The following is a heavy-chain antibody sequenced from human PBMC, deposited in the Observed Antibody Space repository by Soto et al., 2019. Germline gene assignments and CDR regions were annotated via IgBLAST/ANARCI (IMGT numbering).Heavy chain of an antibody. V-gene: IGHV3-23*01. CDR3: AKGGPSYYDFWSGYHTDD. Sequence: GGSLRLSCAASGFTFNSDAMSWVRQAPGKGLEWVSTISGSGGSTYNADSVKGRFTISRDNSKNTLYLQMSSLRAEDTAVYYCAKGGPSYYDFWSGYHTDDWGQGTLVTV. D-gene: IGHD3-3*01. CDR2: ISGSGGST. CDR1: GFTFNSDA. J-gene: IGHJ4*02.